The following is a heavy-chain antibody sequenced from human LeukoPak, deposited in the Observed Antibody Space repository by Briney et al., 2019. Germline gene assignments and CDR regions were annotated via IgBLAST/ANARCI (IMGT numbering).Heavy chain of an antibody. J-gene: IGHJ4*02. Sequence: TSETLSLTCTVSGGSISSGDYYWSWIRQPPGKGLEWIGYIYYSGSTYYNPSLKSRVTISVDTSKNQFSLKLSSVTAADTAVYYCARHFYRSGSYALDYWGQGTLVSVSS. V-gene: IGHV4-30-4*08. CDR2: IYYSGST. D-gene: IGHD3-10*01. CDR3: ARHFYRSGSYALDY. CDR1: GGSISSGDYY.